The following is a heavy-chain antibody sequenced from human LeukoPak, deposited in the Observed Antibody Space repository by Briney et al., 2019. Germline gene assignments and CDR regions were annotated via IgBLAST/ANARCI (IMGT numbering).Heavy chain of an antibody. D-gene: IGHD2-15*01. V-gene: IGHV1-2*02. CDR2: INPNSGGT. J-gene: IGHJ5*02. Sequence: ASVKVSCKASGYTFTGYYMHWVRQAPGQGLEWMGWINPNSGGTNYAQKFQGRVTMTRDTSISTAYMELSRLRSDDTAVYYCARDHIVVRRNWFDPWGQGTLVTVSS. CDR3: ARDHIVVRRNWFDP. CDR1: GYTFTGYY.